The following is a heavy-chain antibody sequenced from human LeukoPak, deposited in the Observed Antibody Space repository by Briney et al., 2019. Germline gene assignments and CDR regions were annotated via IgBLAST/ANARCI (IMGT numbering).Heavy chain of an antibody. V-gene: IGHV1-69*10. J-gene: IGHJ6*03. D-gene: IGHD3-22*01. CDR2: IIPILGTA. CDR1: GGTFSSYA. CDR3: ARSSLLPPYYYYYMDV. Sequence: ASVKVSCKASGGTFSSYAISWVRQAPGQGLEWMGGIIPILGTANYAQKFQGRVTITADKSTSTAYMELSSLRSEDTAVYYYARSSLLPPYYYYYMDVWGKGTTVTVSS.